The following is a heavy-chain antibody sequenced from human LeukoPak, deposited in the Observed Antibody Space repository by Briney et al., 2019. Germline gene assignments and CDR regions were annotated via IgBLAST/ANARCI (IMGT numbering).Heavy chain of an antibody. V-gene: IGHV1-69*04. Sequence: ASVKVSCKASGGTFSSYAISWVRQAPGQGLEWMGRIIPILGIANYAQKFQGRVTITADKSMSTAYMELSSLRSEDTAVYYCASSLERITIYHGMDVWGQGTTVTVSS. D-gene: IGHD3-3*01. CDR1: GGTFSSYA. CDR3: ASSLERITIYHGMDV. J-gene: IGHJ6*02. CDR2: IIPILGIA.